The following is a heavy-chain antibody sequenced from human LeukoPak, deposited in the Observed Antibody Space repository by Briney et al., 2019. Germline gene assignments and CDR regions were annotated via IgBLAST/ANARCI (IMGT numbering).Heavy chain of an antibody. V-gene: IGHV3-48*02. J-gene: IGHJ4*02. D-gene: IGHD3-10*01. Sequence: PGGSLRLSCAASGLTFSTYSMNWVRQAPGKGLEWLSYITSDSSTIYYADSVRGRFTISRDNAKNSLYLQMDSLRDEDTAVYCCARDRPNTGFDFDYWGRGTLVTVSS. CDR2: ITSDSSTI. CDR1: GLTFSTYS. CDR3: ARDRPNTGFDFDY.